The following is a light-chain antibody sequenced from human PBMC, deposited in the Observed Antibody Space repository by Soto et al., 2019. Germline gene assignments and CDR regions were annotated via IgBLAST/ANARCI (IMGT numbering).Light chain of an antibody. CDR1: QGISSY. V-gene: IGKV1-9*01. CDR3: QQLNNYPLT. Sequence: DIQLTQSPSFLSASVGDRVTITCRASQGISSYLAWYQQKPGKAPNLLIYAASTLHSGVPSRFSGSGSGTEFTLTISSLQPEDFATYYCQQLNNYPLTFGGGTKVEIK. J-gene: IGKJ4*01. CDR2: AAS.